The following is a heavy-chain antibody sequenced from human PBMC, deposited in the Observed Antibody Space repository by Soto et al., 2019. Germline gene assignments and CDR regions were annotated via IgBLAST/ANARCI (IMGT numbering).Heavy chain of an antibody. V-gene: IGHV1-3*01. J-gene: IGHJ4*02. D-gene: IGHD1-26*01. CDR1: GYTFTSYA. CDR3: ARVLVGAPTGIWARLFDC. Sequence: QVQLVQSGAEVKKPGASVKVSCKASGYTFTSYAMHWVCQAPGQRLEWMGWINAGNGNTKYSQKFQGRVTITRDTSASTAYMELSSLRSEDTAVYYCARVLVGAPTGIWARLFDCWGQGTLVTVSS. CDR2: INAGNGNT.